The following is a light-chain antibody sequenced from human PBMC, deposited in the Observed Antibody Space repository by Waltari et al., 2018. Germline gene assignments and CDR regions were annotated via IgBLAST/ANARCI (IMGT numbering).Light chain of an antibody. CDR1: SGSIASHY. V-gene: IGLV6-57*01. CDR2: ENH. CDR3: QSSDSSTWV. J-gene: IGLJ3*02. Sequence: NFMLTQPHSVSGSPGKTVTISCTRSSGSIASHYVQWCQQRPGTPPTTLIYENHQRPSGVPDRFSGSIDSSSNSASLTISQLKTEDEADYYCQSSDSSTWVFGGGTKLTVL.